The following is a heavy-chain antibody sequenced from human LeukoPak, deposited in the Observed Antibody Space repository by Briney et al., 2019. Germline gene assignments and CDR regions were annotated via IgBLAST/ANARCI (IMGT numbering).Heavy chain of an antibody. CDR1: GYTFTSYG. CDR3: ARDSSTFGGVIVSSASFDY. J-gene: IGHJ4*02. V-gene: IGHV1-18*01. Sequence: ASVKVSCKASGYTFTSYGISWVRQAPGQGLEWMGWISAYNGNTNYAQKLQGRVTMTTDTSTSTAYMELRSLRSDDTAVYYCARDSSTFGGVIVSSASFDYWGQGTLVTVSS. CDR2: ISAYNGNT. D-gene: IGHD3-16*02.